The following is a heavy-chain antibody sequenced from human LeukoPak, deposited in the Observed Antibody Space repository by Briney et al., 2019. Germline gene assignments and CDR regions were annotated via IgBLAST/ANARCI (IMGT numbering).Heavy chain of an antibody. V-gene: IGHV1-24*01. J-gene: IGHJ4*02. D-gene: IGHD7-27*01. CDR1: GYTLTELS. Sequence: ASVKVSCKVSGYTLTELSMHWVRQAPGKGLEWMGGFDPEDGETIYAQKFQGRVTITADESASTAYMELSSLRSEDTAVYYCARGANWAKGFDYWGQGTLVTVSS. CDR2: FDPEDGET. CDR3: ARGANWAKGFDY.